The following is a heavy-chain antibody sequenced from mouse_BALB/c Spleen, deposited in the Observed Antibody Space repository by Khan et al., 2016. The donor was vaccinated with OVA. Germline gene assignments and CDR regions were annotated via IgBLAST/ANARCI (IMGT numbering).Heavy chain of an antibody. Sequence: QVQLQQSGAELAKPGPSVKMSCKASGYTFINYWILWVKQRPGQGLEWIGYINPSTGFIEYTQTFKNKATLTADKSSSTAYLQLSSLTSEDSAVYYCARRGLRWDFDYWGQGTTLTVSS. J-gene: IGHJ2*01. D-gene: IGHD1-1*01. CDR2: INPSTGFI. CDR1: GYTFINYW. V-gene: IGHV1-7*01. CDR3: ARRGLRWDFDY.